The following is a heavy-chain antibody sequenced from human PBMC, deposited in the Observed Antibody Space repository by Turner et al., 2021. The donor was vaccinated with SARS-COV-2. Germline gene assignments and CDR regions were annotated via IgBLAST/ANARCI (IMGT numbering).Heavy chain of an antibody. V-gene: IGHV3-23*01. CDR2: MSASGGDT. CDR3: AADCTSASCYSRNADY. Sequence: EVQLLESGGGLLQPGASLRLSCAASGFTFSNFAMTWVRQARGRGLEWVSAMSASGGDTHYADSVKGRFTISRDNSKSTLYRQVNSLRAEETAMYYCAADCTSASCYSRNADYWGQGTLVTVSS. J-gene: IGHJ4*02. CDR1: GFTFSNFA. D-gene: IGHD2-2*01.